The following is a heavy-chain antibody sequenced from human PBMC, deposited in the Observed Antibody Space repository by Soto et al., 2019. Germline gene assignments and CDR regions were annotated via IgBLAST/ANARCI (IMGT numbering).Heavy chain of an antibody. J-gene: IGHJ4*02. Sequence: SETLSLTCAVSGGSISSSNWWSWVRQPPGKGLEWIGEIYHSGITNYNPSLKSRVTISVDKSKNQFSLKLSSVTAADTAVYYCARDNIAVAGFDYWGQGTLVTVSS. CDR1: GGSISSSNW. CDR2: IYHSGIT. D-gene: IGHD6-19*01. V-gene: IGHV4-4*02. CDR3: ARDNIAVAGFDY.